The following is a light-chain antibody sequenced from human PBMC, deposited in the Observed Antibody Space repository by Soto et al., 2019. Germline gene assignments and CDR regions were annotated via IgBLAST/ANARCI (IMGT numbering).Light chain of an antibody. V-gene: IGKV3-20*01. J-gene: IGKJ5*01. CDR2: GAS. CDR3: QQYGNSPQIT. CDR1: QSVRNSY. Sequence: EIVLTQSPATLSLSPGGSATLSCRTSQSVRNSYLAWYQQKPGQAPRLLMSGASSRSTGIPDRFSGNGSGTDFTLIISRLEPEDFAVYYCQQYGNSPQITFGQGTRLEIK.